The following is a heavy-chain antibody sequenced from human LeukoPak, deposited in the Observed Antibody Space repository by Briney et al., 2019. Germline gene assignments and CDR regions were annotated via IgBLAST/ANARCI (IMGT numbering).Heavy chain of an antibody. J-gene: IGHJ4*02. CDR3: ARDVRGGGYSYGRNHFDY. V-gene: IGHV1-46*01. CDR1: GYTFTSYY. D-gene: IGHD5-18*01. Sequence: ASVKVSCKASGYTFTSYYMHWVRQAPGQGLEWMGIINPSGGSTSYAQKFQGRVTMTRDTSTSTAYMELRSLRSDDTAVYYCARDVRGGGYSYGRNHFDYWGQGTLVTVSS. CDR2: INPSGGST.